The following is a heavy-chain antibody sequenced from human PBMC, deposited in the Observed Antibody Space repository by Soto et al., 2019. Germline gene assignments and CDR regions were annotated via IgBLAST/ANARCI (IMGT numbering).Heavy chain of an antibody. CDR1: GGSISSGGYY. CDR3: ARGSVVILYYYYGMDV. CDR2: IYYSGST. V-gene: IGHV4-31*03. Sequence: QVQLQESGPGLVKPSQTLSLTCTVSGGSISSGGYYWSWIRQHPGKGLEWIGYIYYSGSTYYNPSLKSRVTISVDTSKNQFSLKLSSVTAADTAVYYCARGSVVILYYYYGMDVWGQGTTVTVSS. J-gene: IGHJ6*02. D-gene: IGHD3-22*01.